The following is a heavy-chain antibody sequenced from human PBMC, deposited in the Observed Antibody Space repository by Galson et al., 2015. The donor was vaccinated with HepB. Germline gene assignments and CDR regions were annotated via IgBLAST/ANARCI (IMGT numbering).Heavy chain of an antibody. J-gene: IGHJ4*02. V-gene: IGHV3-48*01. CDR1: GFTLSSHS. CDR3: WNDGDY. Sequence: LRLSCAASGFTLSSHSMNWVRQAPGKGLEWISYISSSSDTIYYADSVKGRFTISRDNAKNSLYLQMNSLRAEDTAMYYCWNDGDYWGQGTLVTVSS. D-gene: IGHD1-1*01. CDR2: ISSSSDTI.